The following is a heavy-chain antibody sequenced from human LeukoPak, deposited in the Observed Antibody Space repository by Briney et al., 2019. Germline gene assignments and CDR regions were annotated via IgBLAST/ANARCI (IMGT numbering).Heavy chain of an antibody. CDR3: ARAPSKYCGGDCLSY. V-gene: IGHV3-23*01. Sequence: GGSLRLSCATSGFTFTNYAMSWVRQAPGKGLEWVSSISGSGGSTYYADSVKGRFTISRDNSENTLYLQMNSLRDEDTAVYYCARAPSKYCGGDCLSYWGQGTLVTVSS. D-gene: IGHD2-21*02. CDR1: GFTFTNYA. CDR2: ISGSGGST. J-gene: IGHJ4*02.